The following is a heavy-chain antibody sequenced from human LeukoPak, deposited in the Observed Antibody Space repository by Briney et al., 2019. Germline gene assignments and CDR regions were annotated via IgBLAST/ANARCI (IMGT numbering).Heavy chain of an antibody. CDR1: GFTFSSYA. D-gene: IGHD1-1*01. CDR3: AKVAMGTYYFDY. V-gene: IGHV3-23*01. J-gene: IGHJ4*02. Sequence: GGSLRLSCAASGFTFSSYAMSWVRQAPGKGLEWVSGISDSGESTYYADSVKGRFTISRDNSKNTVYLQMSSLRAEDTAIYYCAKVAMGTYYFDYWGQGTLVTVSS. CDR2: ISDSGEST.